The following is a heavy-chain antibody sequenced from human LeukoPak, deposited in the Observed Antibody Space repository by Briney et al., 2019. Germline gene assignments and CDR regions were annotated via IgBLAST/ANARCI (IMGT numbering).Heavy chain of an antibody. D-gene: IGHD2-21*02. CDR1: GFSVSSNY. V-gene: IGHV3-66*01. Sequence: GGSLRLSCEASGFSVSSNYMSWVRQAPGKGLEWVSVIYSGGSTYYADSVKGRFTTSRDNSKNTLYLQMNSLRAEDTAVYYCAKSRDPGDWYFRLWGRGTLVTVSS. CDR3: AKSRDPGDWYFRL. J-gene: IGHJ2*01. CDR2: IYSGGST.